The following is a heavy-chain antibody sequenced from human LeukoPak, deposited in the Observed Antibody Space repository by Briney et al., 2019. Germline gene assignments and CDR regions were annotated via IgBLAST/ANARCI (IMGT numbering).Heavy chain of an antibody. V-gene: IGHV4-4*07. D-gene: IGHD2-2*02. CDR2: IYTSGST. CDR3: AREDIVVVPAAIQVYNWFDP. J-gene: IGHJ5*02. Sequence: SETLSVTCTVSGGSISSYYWSWIRQPAGKGLEWIGRIYTSGSTNYNPSLKSRVTMSVDTSKNQFSLKLSSVTAADTAVYYCAREDIVVVPAAIQVYNWFDPWGQGTLVTVSS. CDR1: GGSISSYY.